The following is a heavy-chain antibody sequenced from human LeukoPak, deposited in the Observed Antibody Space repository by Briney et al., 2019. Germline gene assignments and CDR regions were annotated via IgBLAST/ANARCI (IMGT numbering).Heavy chain of an antibody. CDR1: GGSFSGYY. D-gene: IGHD5-12*01. Sequence: SETLSLTCAVYGGSFSGYYLSWIRQPPGKGLERIGSIYYSGSTYYNPSLKSRVTISVDTSKNQFSLKLSSVTAADTAVYYCARFDIPDKVRYYFDYWGQGTLVTVSS. CDR2: IYYSGST. V-gene: IGHV4-34*01. CDR3: ARFDIPDKVRYYFDY. J-gene: IGHJ4*02.